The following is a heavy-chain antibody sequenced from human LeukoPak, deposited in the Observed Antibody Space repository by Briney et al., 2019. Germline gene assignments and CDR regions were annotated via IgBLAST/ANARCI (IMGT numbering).Heavy chain of an antibody. CDR1: GYTFTNYG. Sequence: ASVKVSCKTSGYTFTNYGITWVRQAPGQGLEWMGRINTNTGNPTYAQGFTGRFVFSLDTSVSTAYLQISSLKAEDTAVYYCARDGRYFDWLFRNNWFDPWGQGTLVTVSS. CDR3: ARDGRYFDWLFRNNWFDP. V-gene: IGHV7-4-1*02. CDR2: INTNTGNP. D-gene: IGHD3-9*01. J-gene: IGHJ5*02.